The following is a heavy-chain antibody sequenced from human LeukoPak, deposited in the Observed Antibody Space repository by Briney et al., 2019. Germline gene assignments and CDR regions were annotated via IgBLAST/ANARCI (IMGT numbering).Heavy chain of an antibody. CDR2: INPNSGGT. J-gene: IGHJ4*02. V-gene: IGHV1-2*02. Sequence: GASVKVSCKASGYTFTGYYMHWVRQAPGQGLEWMGWINPNSGGTNYARKFQGRVTMTRDTSISTAYMELSRLRSDDTAVYYCARVAGRGTAMATPLGYWGQGTLVTVSS. CDR3: ARVAGRGTAMATPLGY. CDR1: GYTFTGYY. D-gene: IGHD5-18*01.